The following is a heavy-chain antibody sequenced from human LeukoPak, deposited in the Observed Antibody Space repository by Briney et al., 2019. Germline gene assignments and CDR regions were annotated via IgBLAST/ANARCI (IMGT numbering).Heavy chain of an antibody. CDR1: GFTFSSYG. V-gene: IGHV3-30*18. Sequence: PGGSLRLSCAASGFTFSSYGMHWVRQAPGKGLEWVAVISYDGTNKYYADSVKGRFTISRDSSKNTLYLQMNSLRAEDTAVYYCAKDPASAAAGPNWFDPWGQGTLVTVSS. D-gene: IGHD6-13*01. CDR3: AKDPASAAAGPNWFDP. J-gene: IGHJ5*02. CDR2: ISYDGTNK.